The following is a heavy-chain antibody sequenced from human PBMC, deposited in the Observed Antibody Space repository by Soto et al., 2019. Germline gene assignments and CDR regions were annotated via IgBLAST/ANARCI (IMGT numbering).Heavy chain of an antibody. CDR1: GGTFSSYA. Sequence: ASVKVSCKASGGTFSSYAISWVRQAPGQGLEWMGGIIPIFGTANYAQKFQGRVTITADESTSTAYMELSSLRSEDTAVYYCALSDIVVVVAATPVWYFDLWGRGTLVTVSS. J-gene: IGHJ2*01. CDR3: ALSDIVVVVAATPVWYFDL. CDR2: IIPIFGTA. D-gene: IGHD2-15*01. V-gene: IGHV1-69*13.